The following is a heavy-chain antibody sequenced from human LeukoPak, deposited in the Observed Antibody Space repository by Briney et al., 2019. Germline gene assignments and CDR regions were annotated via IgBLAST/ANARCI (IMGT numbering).Heavy chain of an antibody. J-gene: IGHJ4*02. Sequence: GESLRLSCAASGFTFSSYAMHWVRQAPGKGLEWVAVISYDGSNKYYADSVKGRFTISRDNSKNTLYLQMNSLRAEDTAVYYCASFDYGGTVFDYWGQGTLVTVSS. D-gene: IGHD4-23*01. CDR2: ISYDGSNK. CDR3: ASFDYGGTVFDY. CDR1: GFTFSSYA. V-gene: IGHV3-30*01.